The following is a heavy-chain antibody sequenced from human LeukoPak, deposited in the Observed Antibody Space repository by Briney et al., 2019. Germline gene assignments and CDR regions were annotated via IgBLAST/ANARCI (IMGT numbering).Heavy chain of an antibody. Sequence: SETLSLTCTVSGGSISSYYWTWIRQHPGKGLEWIGYINYSGATYYNPTLKSRLRISLDASKGQFSLTLSSVTAADTAVYYCGRVGGWNFDSWGQGTLVTVSS. D-gene: IGHD1-26*01. CDR3: GRVGGWNFDS. CDR1: GGSISSYY. V-gene: IGHV4-59*06. J-gene: IGHJ4*02. CDR2: INYSGAT.